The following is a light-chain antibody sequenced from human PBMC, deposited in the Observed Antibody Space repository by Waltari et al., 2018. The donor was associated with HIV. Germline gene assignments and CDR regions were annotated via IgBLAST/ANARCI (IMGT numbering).Light chain of an antibody. V-gene: IGLV1-44*01. Sequence: HFVLTQPPSASGPPGQRVTISCSGGSPNIGSNSGNWYQLVPGTAPKVLIYSKNERPSGVPYRFSASKSGSSTSLAISGLQAEDEADYYCSSWDGGLNCWVFGGGTKLTVL. CDR3: SSWDGGLNCWV. CDR2: SKN. J-gene: IGLJ3*02. CDR1: SPNIGSNS.